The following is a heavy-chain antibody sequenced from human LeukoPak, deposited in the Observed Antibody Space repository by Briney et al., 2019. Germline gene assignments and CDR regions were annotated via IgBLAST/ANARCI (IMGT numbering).Heavy chain of an antibody. CDR1: GFIFSNYG. CDR3: ARDYYDSGDY. J-gene: IGHJ4*02. CDR2: IRYDGSNK. D-gene: IGHD1-26*01. Sequence: QSGGSLRLSCAASGFIFSNYGLAWVRQAPGKGLEWVAFIRYDGSNKYYADSVKGRFTISRDNAKNSLYLQMNSLRAEDTAVYYCARDYYDSGDYWGQGTLVTVSS. V-gene: IGHV3-30*02.